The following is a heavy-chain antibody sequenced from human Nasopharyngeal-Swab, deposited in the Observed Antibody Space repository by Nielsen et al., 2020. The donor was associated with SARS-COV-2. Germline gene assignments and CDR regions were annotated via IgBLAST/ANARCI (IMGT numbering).Heavy chain of an antibody. CDR3: ARDQGYGSGQDFDY. J-gene: IGHJ4*02. D-gene: IGHD3-10*01. CDR2: ISSSSSYI. CDR1: GFTFSNYW. Sequence: GESLKISCAASGFTFSNYWMNWVRQAPGKGLEWVSSISSSSSYIYYADSVKGRFTISRDNAKNSLYLQMNSLRAEDTAVYYCARDQGYGSGQDFDYWGQGTLVTVSS. V-gene: IGHV3-21*01.